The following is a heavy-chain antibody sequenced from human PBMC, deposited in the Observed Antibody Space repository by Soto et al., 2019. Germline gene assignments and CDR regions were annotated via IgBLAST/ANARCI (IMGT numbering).Heavy chain of an antibody. J-gene: IGHJ6*04. V-gene: IGHV1-18*01. D-gene: IGHD2-2*01. CDR3: ARDRQASHIVVVPAAMDV. Sequence: QVQLVQSGAEVKKPGASVKVSCKASGYTFTSYGISWVRQAPGQGLEWMGWISAYNGNTNYAQKLQGRVTMTTDTSTSTAYMELRSPRSDDTAVYYCARDRQASHIVVVPAAMDVWGKGTTVTVSS. CDR1: GYTFTSYG. CDR2: ISAYNGNT.